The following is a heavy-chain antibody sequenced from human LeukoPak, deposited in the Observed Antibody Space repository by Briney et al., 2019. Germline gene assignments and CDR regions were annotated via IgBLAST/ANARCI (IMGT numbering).Heavy chain of an antibody. CDR2: INSKTDGGTT. CDR1: GFTFSNAW. CDR3: TSRSSWSYYYYGMDV. D-gene: IGHD6-13*01. J-gene: IGHJ6*02. V-gene: IGHV3-15*01. Sequence: PGGSLRLSCAASGFTFSNAWMSWVRQAPGKGLEWVGRINSKTDGGTTDYAAPVKGRFTISRDDSKNTLYLQMNSLKTEDTAVYYCTSRSSWSYYYYGMDVWGQGTTVTVSS.